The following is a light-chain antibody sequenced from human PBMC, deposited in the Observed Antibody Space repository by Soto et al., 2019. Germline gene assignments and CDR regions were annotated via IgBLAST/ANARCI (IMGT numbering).Light chain of an antibody. V-gene: IGKV1-33*01. CDR3: QQYDNLPFG. J-gene: IGKJ4*01. CDR2: DAS. Sequence: DIQMSQSPSSLSAYVGDGVTITCQASQDITNYLNWYQHKPGKPPKLLIYDASNLETGVPSRFSGSGSGTAFTYTISNLQPEDIATYYCQQYDNLPFGFGGGTKVEIE. CDR1: QDITNY.